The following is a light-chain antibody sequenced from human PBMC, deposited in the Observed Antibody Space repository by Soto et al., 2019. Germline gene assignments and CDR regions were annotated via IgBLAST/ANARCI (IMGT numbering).Light chain of an antibody. CDR2: DTS. CDR1: QSISG. V-gene: IGKV3-11*01. Sequence: EVVLTQSPATLSLSPGERATLSCRSSQSISGLACYQQKPGQAPRLLIYDTSNRATDIPARFSGSGSGTDFTLTISSLEPEDFAVYYCQQRGAFGQGTKVEIK. J-gene: IGKJ2*01. CDR3: QQRGA.